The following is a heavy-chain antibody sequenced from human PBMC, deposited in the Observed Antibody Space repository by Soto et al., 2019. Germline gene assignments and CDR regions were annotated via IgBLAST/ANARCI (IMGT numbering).Heavy chain of an antibody. CDR3: ARDFAYFDS. V-gene: IGHV4-61*01. CDR2: VYHTGRT. Sequence: SETLSLTCTVSGGSFTSGSYSWSWIRQPPGKGLEWIGYVYHTGRTSYNPSLKSRVPISMDTSKNQFSLNLDSVTAADTAVYFCARDFAYFDSWGQGTLVTVSS. CDR1: GGSFTSGSYS. J-gene: IGHJ4*02. D-gene: IGHD3-3*01.